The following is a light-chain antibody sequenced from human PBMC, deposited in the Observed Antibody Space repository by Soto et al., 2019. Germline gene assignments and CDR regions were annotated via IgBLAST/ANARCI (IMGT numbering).Light chain of an antibody. CDR3: HQYNSFCT. CDR1: QSISSW. Sequence: DIQMTQSPSTLSASVGDRVTITCRASQSISSWLAWYQQKPGKAPKLLIYKASSLESGVPSRFSGSGSGTEFTLTISRLQPDDSATSYCHQYNSFCTFGQGTKLEIK. V-gene: IGKV1-5*03. CDR2: KAS. J-gene: IGKJ2*02.